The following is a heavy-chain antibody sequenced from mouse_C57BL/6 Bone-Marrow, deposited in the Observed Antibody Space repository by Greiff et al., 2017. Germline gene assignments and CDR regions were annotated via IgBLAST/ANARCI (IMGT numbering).Heavy chain of an antibody. Sequence: EVQLQQSGPELVKPGASVKMSCKASGYTFTDYNMHWVKQSHGKSLEWIGYINPNNGGTSYNQKFKGKATLTVNKSSSTAYMELRSLTSEDSAVYYCARGIYYGSSSWFAYWGQGTLGTVSA. V-gene: IGHV1-22*01. J-gene: IGHJ3*01. CDR1: GYTFTDYN. CDR2: INPNNGGT. CDR3: ARGIYYGSSSWFAY. D-gene: IGHD1-1*01.